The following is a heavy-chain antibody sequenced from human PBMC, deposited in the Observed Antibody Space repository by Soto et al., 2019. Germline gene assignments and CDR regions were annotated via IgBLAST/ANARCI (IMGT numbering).Heavy chain of an antibody. CDR3: ARDLLDIVVVPAAQVLDY. CDR2: INAGNGNT. Sequence: ASVKVSCKASGYTFTSYAMHWVRQAPGQRLEWMGWINAGNGNTKYSQKFQGRVTITRDTSASTAYVELSSLRSEDTAVYYFARDLLDIVVVPAAQVLDYWGQGTLVTVSS. CDR1: GYTFTSYA. V-gene: IGHV1-3*01. J-gene: IGHJ4*02. D-gene: IGHD2-2*03.